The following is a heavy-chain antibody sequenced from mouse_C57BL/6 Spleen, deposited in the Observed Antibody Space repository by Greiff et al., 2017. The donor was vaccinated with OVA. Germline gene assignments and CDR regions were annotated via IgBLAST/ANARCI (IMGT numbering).Heavy chain of an antibody. D-gene: IGHD3-2*02. J-gene: IGHJ2*01. V-gene: IGHV1-59*01. CDR1: GYTFTSYW. CDR2: IDPSDSYT. Sequence: QVQLQQPGAELVRPGTSVKLSCKASGYTFTSYWMHWVKQRPGQGLEWIGVIDPSDSYTNYNQKFKGKATLTVDTSSSTAYMQLSSLTSEDSAVYYCARSKAAQATSDYWGQGTTRTVSS. CDR3: ARSKAAQATSDY.